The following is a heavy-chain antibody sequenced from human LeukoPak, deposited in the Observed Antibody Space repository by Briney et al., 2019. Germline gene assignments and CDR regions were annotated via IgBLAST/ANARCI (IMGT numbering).Heavy chain of an antibody. V-gene: IGHV3-30-3*01. CDR1: GFTFSSYA. CDR3: ARAGDYYDSSALSLWYYFDY. CDR2: ISYDGSNK. D-gene: IGHD3-22*01. J-gene: IGHJ4*02. Sequence: PGGSLRLSCAASGFTFSSYAMHWVRQAPGKGLEWVAVISYDGSNKYYADSVKGRFTISRDNSKNTLYLQMNSLRAEDTAVYYCARAGDYYDSSALSLWYYFDYWGQGTLVTVSS.